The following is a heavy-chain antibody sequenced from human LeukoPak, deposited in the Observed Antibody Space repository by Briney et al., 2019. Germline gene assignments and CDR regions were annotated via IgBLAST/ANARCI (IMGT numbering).Heavy chain of an antibody. J-gene: IGHJ4*02. CDR2: ITPSGST. Sequence: ASVKVSCKTSGYAFTSYYMHWVRQAPGQGLEWMGVITPSGSTIYAQKFQGRVTMTRDTSISTAYMELSRLRSDDTAVYYCARSVRGVKDYWGQGTLVTVSS. CDR3: ARSVRGVKDY. CDR1: GYAFTSYY. V-gene: IGHV1-2*02. D-gene: IGHD3-10*01.